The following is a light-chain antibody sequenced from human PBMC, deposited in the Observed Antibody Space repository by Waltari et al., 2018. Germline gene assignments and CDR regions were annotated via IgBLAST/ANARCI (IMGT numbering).Light chain of an antibody. V-gene: IGKV1-16*02. CDR3: QQYSSYPLT. CDR1: QGINNY. Sequence: DIQMTQSPSSLSASVGDRVTITCRASQGINNYLAWFQQKPGKAPKSLIYAASNLRSGVPSKFSGSGSGTDFTLNISSLQAEDFATYYCQQYSSYPLTFGGGTKVEIK. J-gene: IGKJ4*01. CDR2: AAS.